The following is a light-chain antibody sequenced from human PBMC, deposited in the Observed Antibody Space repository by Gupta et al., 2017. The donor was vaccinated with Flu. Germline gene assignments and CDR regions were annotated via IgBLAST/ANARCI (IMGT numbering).Light chain of an antibody. Sequence: DFQLTQSPSFLPASVGDRVTITCRASQGINRYLAWYQQKPGKAPKLLSYGASTLKSGVPSMFSGSGSGTEFTLTISSLQLEDFATYYCQQLKLYPHSFGQGTKLEI. V-gene: IGKV1-9*01. J-gene: IGKJ2*03. CDR2: GAS. CDR3: QQLKLYPHS. CDR1: QGINRY.